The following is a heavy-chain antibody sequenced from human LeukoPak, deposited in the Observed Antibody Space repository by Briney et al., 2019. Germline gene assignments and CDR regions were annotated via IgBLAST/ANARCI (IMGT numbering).Heavy chain of an antibody. CDR2: MNPNSGNT. CDR1: GYTFTSYD. Sequence: ASVKVSCKASGYTFTSYDINWVRQASGQGLEWMGWMNPNSGNTGSAQKFRGRVTMTRNTSMSTAYMELSSLKSEDTAVYFCARRMAAGGTAVGYWGQGTLVTVSS. CDR3: ARRMAAGGTAVGY. V-gene: IGHV1-8*01. J-gene: IGHJ4*02. D-gene: IGHD6-13*01.